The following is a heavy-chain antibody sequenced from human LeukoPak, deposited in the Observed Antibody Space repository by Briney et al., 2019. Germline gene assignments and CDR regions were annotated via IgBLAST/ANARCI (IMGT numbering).Heavy chain of an antibody. D-gene: IGHD6-13*01. CDR1: GGSISSYY. J-gene: IGHJ4*02. CDR3: ASRAAGAFDY. Sequence: SETLSLTCTVSGGSISSYYWSWIRQPPGKGLEWIGSIYHSGSTYYNPSLKSRVSISIDTSKNQFSLNLSSVTAADTAVYYCASRAAGAFDYWGQGTLVTVSS. CDR2: IYHSGST. V-gene: IGHV4-39*01.